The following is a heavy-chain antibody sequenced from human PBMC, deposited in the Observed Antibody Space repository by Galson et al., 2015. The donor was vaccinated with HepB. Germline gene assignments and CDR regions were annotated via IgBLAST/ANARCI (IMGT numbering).Heavy chain of an antibody. D-gene: IGHD3-22*01. CDR3: ASDPAYYYDSSGYYGDY. CDR1: GFTFSSYE. J-gene: IGHJ4*02. CDR2: ISSSGSTI. Sequence: SLRLSCAASGFTFSSYEMNWVRQAPGKGLEWVSYISSSGSTIYYADSVKGRFTISRDNAKNSLYLQMNSLRAEDTAVYYCASDPAYYYDSSGYYGDYWGQGTLVTVSS. V-gene: IGHV3-48*03.